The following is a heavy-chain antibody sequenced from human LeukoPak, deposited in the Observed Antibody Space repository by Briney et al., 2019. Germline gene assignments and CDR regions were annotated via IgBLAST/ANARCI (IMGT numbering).Heavy chain of an antibody. CDR2: IIPIFGTA. CDR1: RGIFSSYA. D-gene: IGHD6-6*01. CDR3: ARGPRPPSQTYFDY. Sequence: SVKVSCKASRGIFSSYAISWVRQAPGQGLEWMGRIIPIFGTANYAQKFQGRVTITTDESTSTAYMELSSLRSEDTAVYYCARGPRPPSQTYFDYWGQGTLVTVSS. V-gene: IGHV1-69*05. J-gene: IGHJ4*02.